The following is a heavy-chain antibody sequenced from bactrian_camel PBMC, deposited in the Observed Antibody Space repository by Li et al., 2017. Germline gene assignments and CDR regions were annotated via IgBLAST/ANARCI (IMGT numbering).Heavy chain of an antibody. Sequence: HVQLVESGGGSVQAGGSLKLSCAASGALVSNVYMGWFRQAPGKEREGVAAMRTGGRTTYADSVRGRFTISSDNAKNILYLQMNNLKPEDTAEYYCALGSSASAWASLSASAFVYWGQGTQVTVS. CDR2: MRTGGRT. J-gene: IGHJ4*01. D-gene: IGHD1*01. V-gene: IGHV3S53*01. CDR1: GALVSNVY. CDR3: ALGSSASAWASLSASAFVY.